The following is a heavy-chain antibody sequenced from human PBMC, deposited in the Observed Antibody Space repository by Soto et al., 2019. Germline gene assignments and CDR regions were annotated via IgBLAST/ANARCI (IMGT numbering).Heavy chain of an antibody. D-gene: IGHD6-13*01. CDR1: GYSVSSYW. Sequence: GESLKISCKASGYSVSSYWIGWVRQLPGKGLGWMGIIYPSGSDTRYSPSFRGQVIISADRSISTAYLQWSSLKASDTGTYYCARRVGSSWRYFDSWGQGTLVTVSS. CDR2: IYPSGSDT. V-gene: IGHV5-51*01. CDR3: ARRVGSSWRYFDS. J-gene: IGHJ4*02.